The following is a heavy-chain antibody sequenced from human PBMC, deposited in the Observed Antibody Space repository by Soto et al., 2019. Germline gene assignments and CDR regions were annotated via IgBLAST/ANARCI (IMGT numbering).Heavy chain of an antibody. Sequence: QVQLQESGPGLVKPSETLPLTCTVSGGSISSYYWSWIRQPPGKGLEWIGYIYYSGSTNYNPSLKSRVTISVDTSKNQFSLKLSSVTAADTAVYYCAREGQTGIDYWGQGTLVTVSS. CDR3: AREGQTGIDY. J-gene: IGHJ4*02. CDR1: GGSISSYY. D-gene: IGHD7-27*01. V-gene: IGHV4-59*01. CDR2: IYYSGST.